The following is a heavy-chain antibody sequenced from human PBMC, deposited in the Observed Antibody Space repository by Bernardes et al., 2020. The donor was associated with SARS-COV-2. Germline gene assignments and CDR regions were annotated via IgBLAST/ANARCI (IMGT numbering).Heavy chain of an antibody. CDR3: AKDMAVAGFDP. CDR1: GFTFSSYA. V-gene: IGHV3-23*01. CDR2: ISGIGGST. Sequence: GGSLRLSCAASGFTFSSYAMTWVRQAPGKGLEWVSAISGIGGSTYYADSVKGRFTISRDNSKNTLYLQMNSLRAEETAVYYCAKDMAVAGFDPWGQGTLVTGSS. J-gene: IGHJ5*02. D-gene: IGHD6-19*01.